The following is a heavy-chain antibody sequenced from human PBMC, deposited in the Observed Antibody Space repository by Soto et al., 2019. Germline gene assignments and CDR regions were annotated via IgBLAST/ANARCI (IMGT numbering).Heavy chain of an antibody. CDR2: INGGNGDT. V-gene: IGHV1-3*01. CDR1: GYTFTGYA. D-gene: IGHD2-2*01. J-gene: IGHJ4*02. CDR3: ARGYCSSTSCQYDFDF. Sequence: ASVKVSCKASGYTFTGYAIHWVRQAPGQRHEWMGWINGGNGDTKYSQKIKGRVTITMDTSASTAYMELTSLGSEDTEVYHCARGYCSSTSCQYDFDFWGQGTLVTVSS.